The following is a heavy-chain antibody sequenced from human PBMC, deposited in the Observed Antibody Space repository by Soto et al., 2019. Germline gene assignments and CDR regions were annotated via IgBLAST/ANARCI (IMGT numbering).Heavy chain of an antibody. J-gene: IGHJ6*02. CDR3: ARNMYYYDGGGSGNGHGV. CDR2: INPKFGDT. CDR1: GYTFTAYY. V-gene: IGHV1-2*02. D-gene: IGHD3-16*01. Sequence: QVQLVQSGAEVKEPGDSVRVSCEASGYTFTAYYIHWVRRAPGQGLEWMGWINPKFGDTTYAQDFQGTVSMTRGMSISTVYMELSRPTSDHTATYDCARNMYYYDGGGSGNGHGVWGPGTTVTVFS.